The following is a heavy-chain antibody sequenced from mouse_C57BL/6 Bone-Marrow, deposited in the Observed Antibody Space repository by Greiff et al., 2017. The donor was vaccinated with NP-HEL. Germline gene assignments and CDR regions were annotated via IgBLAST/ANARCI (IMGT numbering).Heavy chain of an antibody. CDR3: ARGYGRSSWYFDV. CDR2: IHPNSGST. D-gene: IGHD1-1*01. Sequence: QVQLQQPGAELVKPGASVKLSCKASGYTFTSYWMHWVKQRPGQGLEWIGMIHPNSGSTNYNEKFKSKATLTVDKSSSTAYMQLSSLTSEDSAVYYCARGYGRSSWYFDVWGTGTTVTDSS. J-gene: IGHJ1*03. CDR1: GYTFTSYW. V-gene: IGHV1-64*01.